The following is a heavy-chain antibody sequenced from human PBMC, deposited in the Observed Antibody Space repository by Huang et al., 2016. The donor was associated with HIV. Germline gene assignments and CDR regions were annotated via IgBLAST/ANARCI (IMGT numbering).Heavy chain of an antibody. CDR1: GDAVSSHY. V-gene: IGHV4-59*02. CDR2: VYDSGTT. Sequence: QVRLQESGPGLVKPSATLSLSCTVSGDAVSSHYWGWIRHPPGKGLEWIGTVYDSGTTKYHPRLKSRITISVDTSKNGFSLNITSVSAADTAMYFCVRDQGRLAVGGIDNWFDPWGQGALVTVSS. D-gene: IGHD6-19*01. CDR3: VRDQGRLAVGGIDNWFDP. J-gene: IGHJ5*02.